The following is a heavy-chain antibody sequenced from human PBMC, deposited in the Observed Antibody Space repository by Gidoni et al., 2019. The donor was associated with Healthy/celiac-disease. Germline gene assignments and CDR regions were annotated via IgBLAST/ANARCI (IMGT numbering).Heavy chain of an antibody. CDR1: GYTFTGYY. CDR2: INPNSGGT. J-gene: IGHJ4*02. V-gene: IGHV1-2*06. CDR3: ARANYGGNPVFDY. D-gene: IGHD4-17*01. Sequence: CKASGYTFTGYYMHWVRQAPGQGLEWMGRINPNSGGTNYAQKFQGRVTMTRDTSISTAYMELSRLRSDDTAVYYCARANYGGNPVFDYWGQGTLVTVSS.